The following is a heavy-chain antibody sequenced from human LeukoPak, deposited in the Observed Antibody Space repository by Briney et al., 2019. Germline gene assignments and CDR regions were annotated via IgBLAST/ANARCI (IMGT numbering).Heavy chain of an antibody. V-gene: IGHV4-59*01. CDR1: GGSISSYY. CDR3: ANGGYCSSTSCYPNWFDP. D-gene: IGHD2-2*01. J-gene: IGHJ5*02. Sequence: SETLSLTCTVSGGSISSYYWSWIRQPPGKGLEWIGYIYYSGSTNYNPSLKSRVTISVDTSKNQFSLKLHSVTAADTAVYYCANGGYCSSTSCYPNWFDPWGQGTLVTVSS. CDR2: IYYSGST.